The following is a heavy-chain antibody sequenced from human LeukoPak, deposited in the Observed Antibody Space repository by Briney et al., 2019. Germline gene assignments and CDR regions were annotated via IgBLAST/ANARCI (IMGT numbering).Heavy chain of an antibody. V-gene: IGHV3-23*01. CDR1: GFTFHNYA. CDR2: ISSSGDIT. CDR3: AKDRPNYHESNGHYYRRNGDY. J-gene: IGHJ4*02. D-gene: IGHD3-22*01. Sequence: PGGSLRLSCAASGFTFHNYAMDWVRQAPGKGLEWVSAISSSGDITFYADSVKGRFTISRDNSRYTLYLQMSSLRAEDAAMYYCAKDRPNYHESNGHYYRRNGDYWGQGTLVTVSS.